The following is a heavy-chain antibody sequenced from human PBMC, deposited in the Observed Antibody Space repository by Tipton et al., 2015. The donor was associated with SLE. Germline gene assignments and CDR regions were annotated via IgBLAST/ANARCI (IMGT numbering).Heavy chain of an antibody. D-gene: IGHD3-22*01. V-gene: IGHV1-2*04. CDR3: ARNSYYDSSGYMDV. Sequence: QVQLVQSGAEVKKPGASVKVSCKASGYTFTSYGISWVRQAPGQGLEWMGWINPNSGGTNYAQKFQGWVTMTMDTSISTAYMELSRLRSDDTAVYYCARNSYYDSSGYMDVWGKGTTVTVSS. CDR1: GYTFTSYG. CDR2: INPNSGGT. J-gene: IGHJ6*03.